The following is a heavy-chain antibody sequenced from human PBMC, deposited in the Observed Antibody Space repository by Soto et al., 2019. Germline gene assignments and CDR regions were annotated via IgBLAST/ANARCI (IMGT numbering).Heavy chain of an antibody. CDR3: ARVARYYYGSGSLNWFDP. CDR2: ISSSSSYT. D-gene: IGHD3-10*01. Sequence: CAASGFTFSDYYMSWIRQAPGKGLEWVSYISSSSSYTNYADSVKGRFTISRDNAKNSLYLQMNSLRAEDTAVYYCARVARYYYGSGSLNWFDPWGQGTLVTVSS. V-gene: IGHV3-11*06. CDR1: GFTFSDYY. J-gene: IGHJ5*02.